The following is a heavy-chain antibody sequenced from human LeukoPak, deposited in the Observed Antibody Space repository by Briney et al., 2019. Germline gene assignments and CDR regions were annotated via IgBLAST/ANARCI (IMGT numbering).Heavy chain of an antibody. D-gene: IGHD3-9*01. J-gene: IGHJ5*02. CDR2: IKQDGSER. Sequence: GGSLRLSCAASGFTFSSYWMSWVRQAPGKGLERVANIKQDGSERYYVDSVKGRFTISRDNAKNSLYLQMNSLRAEDTAVYYCARNLYYDILTGYYSPWFDPWGQGTLVTVSS. CDR3: ARNLYYDILTGYYSPWFDP. CDR1: GFTFSSYW. V-gene: IGHV3-7*01.